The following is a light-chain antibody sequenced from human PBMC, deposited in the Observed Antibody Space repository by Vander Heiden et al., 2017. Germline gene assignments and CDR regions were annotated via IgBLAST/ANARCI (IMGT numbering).Light chain of an antibody. Sequence: QSVLTQSPSVSGAPGQRVTISCTGSNSNIGTGYDPHWYQQLPGPATNLLMYGNNKRPSGVPDRFSGAMSGTSASLTTTGLQAEEEAEYYCQSEDSSLTAWVFGGGTTLTVL. CDR2: GNN. CDR3: QSEDSSLTAWV. J-gene: IGLJ3*02. V-gene: IGLV1-40*01. CDR1: NSNIGTGYD.